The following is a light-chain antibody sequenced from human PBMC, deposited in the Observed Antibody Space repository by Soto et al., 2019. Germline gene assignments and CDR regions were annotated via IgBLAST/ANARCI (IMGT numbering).Light chain of an antibody. CDR1: QTISSW. J-gene: IGKJ4*01. CDR3: QQYNGYPLT. CDR2: GAS. Sequence: DIQMTQSPSTLSASVGDRVTITCRASQTISSWLAWYQQKPGKAPKLLIFGASSLESGVPSRFSGSGSGTEFTLTISSLQTDDLATDHCQQYNGYPLTFGGGTKVEMK. V-gene: IGKV1-5*01.